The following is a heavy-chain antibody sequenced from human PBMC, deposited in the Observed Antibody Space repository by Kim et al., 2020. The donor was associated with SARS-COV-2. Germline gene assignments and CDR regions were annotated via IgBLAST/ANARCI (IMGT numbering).Heavy chain of an antibody. D-gene: IGHD3-10*01. J-gene: IGHJ4*02. CDR3: ARSMKDIAMATDY. V-gene: IGHV4-30-2*04. Sequence: YNPYLRSRVTISVDTSKNQICMKLGSVSAADTAVYYCARSMKDIAMATDYWGQGTLVTVSS.